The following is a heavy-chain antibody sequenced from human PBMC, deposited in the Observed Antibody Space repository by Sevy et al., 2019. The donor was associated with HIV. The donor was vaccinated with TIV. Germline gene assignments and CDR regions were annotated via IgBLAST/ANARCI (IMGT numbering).Heavy chain of an antibody. V-gene: IGHV4-34*01. CDR1: GGSFSGYY. Sequence: SETLSLTCAVYGGSFSGYYWSWIRQPPGKGLEWIGEINHSGSTNYNPSLKSRVTISVDTSKNQFAVKLSSVTAADTAGYYCARVVAGYSSSWYGRNFDYWGQGTLVTVSS. J-gene: IGHJ4*02. D-gene: IGHD6-13*01. CDR2: INHSGST. CDR3: ARVVAGYSSSWYGRNFDY.